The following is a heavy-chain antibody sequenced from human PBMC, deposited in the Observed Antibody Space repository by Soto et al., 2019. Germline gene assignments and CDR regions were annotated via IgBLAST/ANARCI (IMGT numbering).Heavy chain of an antibody. J-gene: IGHJ5*02. V-gene: IGHV1-18*01. Sequence: QVQLLQSGAEVKKPGASVKVSCKASGYTFTSYGISWVRQAPGQGLEWMGRISAYNGNTNYAQKLQGRVTMTTDTSTSTAYLALRSLRSDEPAAYYCARVVGALGPWFDPWGQGTLVTVSS. D-gene: IGHD1-26*01. CDR1: GYTFTSYG. CDR2: ISAYNGNT. CDR3: ARVVGALGPWFDP.